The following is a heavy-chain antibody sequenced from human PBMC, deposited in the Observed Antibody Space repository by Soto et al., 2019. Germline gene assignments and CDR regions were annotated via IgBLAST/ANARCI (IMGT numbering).Heavy chain of an antibody. CDR3: ARGDYGTGGYPFPYFDY. CDR1: GYSVTGYY. D-gene: IGHD2-8*02. CDR2: INPDSGAT. Sequence: HEHLVQSGAEVKRPGASLKVSCKASGYSVTGYYIHWVRQAPGQGLEWMGWINPDSGATNYAQNFQGRVTLTSDTSISKASMDLTSLTSDDATVYYCARGDYGTGGYPFPYFDYWGQGTLVIVSS. J-gene: IGHJ4*02. V-gene: IGHV1-2*02.